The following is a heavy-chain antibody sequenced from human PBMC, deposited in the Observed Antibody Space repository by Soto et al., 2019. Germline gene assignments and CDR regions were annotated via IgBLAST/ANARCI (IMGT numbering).Heavy chain of an antibody. CDR3: ARVDDFWSGDYYYYYMDV. V-gene: IGHV4-59*01. Sequence: QVQLQESGPGLVKPSETLSLTCTVSGGSISSYYWSWIRQPPGKGLEWIGYIYYSGSTNYNPSLKRRVTISVDTSKNQFSLKLSSVTAADTAVYYCARVDDFWSGDYYYYYMDVWGKGTTVTVSS. J-gene: IGHJ6*03. CDR2: IYYSGST. CDR1: GGSISSYY. D-gene: IGHD3-3*01.